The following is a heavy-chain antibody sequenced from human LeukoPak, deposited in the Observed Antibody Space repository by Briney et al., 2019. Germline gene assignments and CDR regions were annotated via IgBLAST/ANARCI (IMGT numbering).Heavy chain of an antibody. D-gene: IGHD3-10*01. Sequence: SETLSLTCTVSGGSISSYYWSWIRQPAGKGPEWIGRIYTSGSTNYNPSLKSRVTMSVDTSKNQFSLKLSSVTAADTAVYYCARGQYYYGSGSYTKLDYWGQGTLVTVSS. V-gene: IGHV4-4*07. CDR2: IYTSGST. CDR1: GGSISSYY. J-gene: IGHJ4*02. CDR3: ARGQYYYGSGSYTKLDY.